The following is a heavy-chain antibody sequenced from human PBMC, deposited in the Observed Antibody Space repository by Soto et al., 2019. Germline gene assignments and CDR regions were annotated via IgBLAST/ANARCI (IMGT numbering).Heavy chain of an antibody. CDR3: AAELGFGKLSVV. V-gene: IGHV1-69*01. Sequence: QVQVVQSGVEVRRPGSSVKVSCKASGDTFKNCVISWVRQAPGQGLEWMGGIIPLFGTTVFAQRFQGRRTITTDESTTTAYMELSRLRSEDTATYYCAAELGFGKLSVVWGQGTTVIVSS. D-gene: IGHD3-10*01. J-gene: IGHJ6*02. CDR2: IIPLFGTT. CDR1: GDTFKNCV.